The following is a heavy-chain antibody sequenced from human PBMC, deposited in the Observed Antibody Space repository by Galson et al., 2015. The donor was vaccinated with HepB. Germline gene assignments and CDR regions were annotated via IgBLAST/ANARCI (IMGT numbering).Heavy chain of an antibody. J-gene: IGHJ3*02. Sequence: SVKVSCKASGYTFTSHGISWVRQAPGQGLEWMGWISGYNDNTKYAQKIQGRVTFTTEPLTSTAYMELRSLRSDDTAVYYCARNNSDKDGFTIWGQGTMLIVSS. V-gene: IGHV1-18*01. D-gene: IGHD1/OR15-1a*01. CDR1: GYTFTSHG. CDR3: ARNNSDKDGFTI. CDR2: ISGYNDNT.